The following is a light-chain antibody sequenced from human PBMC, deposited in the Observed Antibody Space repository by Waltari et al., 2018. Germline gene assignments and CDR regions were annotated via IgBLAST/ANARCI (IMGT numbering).Light chain of an antibody. CDR2: WAS. V-gene: IGKV4-1*01. CDR1: QSVLYNSNNKNY. Sequence: DIVMTQSPNSLAVSLGERATINCKSSQSVLYNSNNKNYLAWYQQKPGKPPKLPIYWASTRESGVPDRFSGSGSGTDFTLSISSLQAEDVAVYYCHQHYISRTFGQGTRVEIK. CDR3: HQHYISRT. J-gene: IGKJ1*01.